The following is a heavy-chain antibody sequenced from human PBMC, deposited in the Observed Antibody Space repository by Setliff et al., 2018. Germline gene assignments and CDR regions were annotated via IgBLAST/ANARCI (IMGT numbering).Heavy chain of an antibody. CDR1: NFSVNSGYT. Sequence: PSETLSLTCAVSNFSVNSGYTWGWIRQPPGKGLEWIGIMFDNVGTFYNPSLKSWVTMSVDTSKGELSLKLTFVTAADTAVYYCTSQRLARYFDNWGQGTLVTVSS. CDR2: MFDNVGT. D-gene: IGHD2-21*01. V-gene: IGHV4-38-2*01. CDR3: TSQRLARYFDN. J-gene: IGHJ4*02.